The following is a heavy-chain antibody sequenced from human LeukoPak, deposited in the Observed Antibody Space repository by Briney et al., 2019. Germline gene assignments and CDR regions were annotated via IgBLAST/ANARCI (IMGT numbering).Heavy chain of an antibody. D-gene: IGHD3-10*01. Sequence: SETLSLTCTVSGGSISSGSYYWGWIRQPPGKGLEWIGSIYYSGSTYYNPSLKSRVTISVDTSKNQFSLKLSSVTAADTAVYYCARSMVRGVIWGQGTLVTVSS. V-gene: IGHV4-39*01. CDR1: GGSISSGSYY. J-gene: IGHJ4*02. CDR2: IYYSGST. CDR3: ARSMVRGVI.